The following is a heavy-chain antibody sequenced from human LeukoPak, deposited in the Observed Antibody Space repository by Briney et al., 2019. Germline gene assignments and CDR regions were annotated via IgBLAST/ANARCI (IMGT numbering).Heavy chain of an antibody. D-gene: IGHD3-9*01. CDR1: GFTFASYA. V-gene: IGHV3-23*01. CDR2: ITGSGGNT. J-gene: IGHJ4*02. CDR3: AKDHAIELRYFDWSLGASYYFDQ. Sequence: GGSLGLSCAASGFTFASYAMGWVRQAPGKGLEWVSLITGSGGNTYSADSVKGRFTISRDTSNNTLFLQMNSLRAEDTAVYFCAKDHAIELRYFDWSLGASYYFDQWGQGTQVTVSS.